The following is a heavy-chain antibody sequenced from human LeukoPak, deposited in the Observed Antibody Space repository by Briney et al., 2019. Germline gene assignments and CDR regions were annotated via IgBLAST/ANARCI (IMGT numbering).Heavy chain of an antibody. Sequence: GGSLRLSCAASGFTVSSNYMSWVRQAPGKGLEWVSVIYSGGSTYYADSVKGRFTISRDNSKNTLYLQMNSLRAEDTAVYYCARAPTTAQGDWFDPWGQGTLVTVSS. CDR2: IYSGGST. D-gene: IGHD4-17*01. J-gene: IGHJ5*02. CDR3: ARAPTTAQGDWFDP. CDR1: GFTVSSNY. V-gene: IGHV3-53*01.